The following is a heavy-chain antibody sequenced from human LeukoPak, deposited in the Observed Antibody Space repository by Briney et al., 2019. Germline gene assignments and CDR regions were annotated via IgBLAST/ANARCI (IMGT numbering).Heavy chain of an antibody. D-gene: IGHD3-10*01. CDR1: VFTFSSYS. V-gene: IGHV3-48*01. CDR3: ARYYYSSGSYSPNDY. J-gene: IGHJ4*02. CDR2: ISSSSSNI. Sequence: GGSLRLSCAVSVFTFSSYSMNWVRQAPGKGLEWVSYISSSSSNIYYADSVKGRFTISRDNAKNSLYLQMNSLRAEDTAVYYCARYYYSSGSYSPNDYWGQGTLVTVSS.